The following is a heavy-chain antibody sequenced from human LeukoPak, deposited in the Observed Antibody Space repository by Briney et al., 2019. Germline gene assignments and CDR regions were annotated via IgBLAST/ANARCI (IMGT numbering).Heavy chain of an antibody. CDR1: GYTFTSYD. CDR3: ARGLEYYYDSSGFSDI. D-gene: IGHD3-22*01. J-gene: IGHJ3*02. CDR2: MNPNSGNT. Sequence: ASVKVSCKDSGYTFTSYDINWVRQATGQGLEWMGWMNPNSGNTGYAQKFQGRVTMTRNTSISTAYMELSSLRSEDTAVYYCARGLEYYYDSSGFSDIWGQGTMVTVSS. V-gene: IGHV1-8*01.